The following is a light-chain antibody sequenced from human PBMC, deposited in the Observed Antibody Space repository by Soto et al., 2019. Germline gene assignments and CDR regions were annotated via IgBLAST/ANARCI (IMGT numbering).Light chain of an antibody. CDR3: PPYISSRTAVL. CDR2: GNS. J-gene: IGLJ2*01. CDR1: SSNIGAGYD. V-gene: IGLV1-40*01. Sequence: QSVLTQPPSVSGAPGQRVTISCTGSSSNIGAGYDVHWYQQLPGTAPKLLIYGNSNRPSGVPDRFSGSKSGTSASLAITGLEVGGEDDYSGPPYISSRTAVLSGGG.